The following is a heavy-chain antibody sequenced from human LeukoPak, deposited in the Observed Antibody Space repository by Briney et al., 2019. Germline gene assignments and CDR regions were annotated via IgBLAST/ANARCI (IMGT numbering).Heavy chain of an antibody. CDR2: IYYSGST. Sequence: SETLSLTCTVSGGSISSSSYYWGWIRQPPGKGLEWIGTIYYSGSTYYNPSLKSRVTISVDTSKNQFSLKLSSVTAADTAVYYCARSPGPLVPAAFDIWGQGTMVTVSS. J-gene: IGHJ3*02. CDR3: ARSPGPLVPAAFDI. CDR1: GGSISSSSYY. D-gene: IGHD3-10*01. V-gene: IGHV4-39*01.